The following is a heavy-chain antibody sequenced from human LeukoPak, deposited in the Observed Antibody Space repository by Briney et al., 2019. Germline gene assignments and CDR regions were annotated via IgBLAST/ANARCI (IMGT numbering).Heavy chain of an antibody. D-gene: IGHD1-1*01. V-gene: IGHV4-34*01. CDR3: ARMGRTTGTTRRAPPNDY. J-gene: IGHJ4*02. CDR1: GGSFSGYY. Sequence: SETLSLTCAVYGGSFSGYYWSWIRQPPGKGLEWIGEINHSGSTNYNPPLKSRVTISVDTSKNQFSLKLSSVTAADTAVYYCARMGRTTGTTRRAPPNDYWGQGTLVTVSS. CDR2: INHSGST.